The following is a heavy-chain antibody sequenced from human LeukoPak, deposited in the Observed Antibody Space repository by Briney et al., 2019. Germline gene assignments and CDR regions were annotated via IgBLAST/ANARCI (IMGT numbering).Heavy chain of an antibody. Sequence: GASLRLSCAASGFIFTNYAMNWVLQAPGKRLECVGQTRNKANRYTTEYAASVKGRFTISRDDSKDSLYLQMNSLKIEDTGVYYCARGTSSLSFDYWGQGTLVTVSS. D-gene: IGHD6-6*01. V-gene: IGHV3-72*01. J-gene: IGHJ4*02. CDR2: TRNKANRYTT. CDR3: ARGTSSLSFDY. CDR1: GFIFTNYA.